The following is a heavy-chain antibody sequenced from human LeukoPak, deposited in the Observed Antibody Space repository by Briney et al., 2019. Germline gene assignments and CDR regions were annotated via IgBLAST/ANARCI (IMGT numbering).Heavy chain of an antibody. J-gene: IGHJ4*02. CDR3: ARTAIVGTTWYFDS. D-gene: IGHD1-26*01. Sequence: SETLSLTCTVSGGSISSYSWSWIRQPPGKGLEWIGDIYYSGSTNYNPSLKRRVTISVDTSKNQFSLKLSSVTAADTAVYYCARTAIVGTTWYFDSWGQGTLVTVSS. V-gene: IGHV4-59*01. CDR1: GGSISSYS. CDR2: IYYSGST.